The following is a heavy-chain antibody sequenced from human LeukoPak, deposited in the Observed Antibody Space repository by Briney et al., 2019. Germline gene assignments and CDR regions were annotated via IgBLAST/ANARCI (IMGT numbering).Heavy chain of an antibody. V-gene: IGHV1-2*02. Sequence: GASVEVSCKASGYTFTSYDINWVRQATGQGLERMGWINPNSGGTNYAQKFQGRVTMTRDTSISTAYMELSRLRSDDTAVYYCARDLGGYSVKFDYWGQGTLVTVSS. CDR2: INPNSGGT. J-gene: IGHJ4*02. CDR3: ARDLGGYSVKFDY. CDR1: GYTFTSYD. D-gene: IGHD3-22*01.